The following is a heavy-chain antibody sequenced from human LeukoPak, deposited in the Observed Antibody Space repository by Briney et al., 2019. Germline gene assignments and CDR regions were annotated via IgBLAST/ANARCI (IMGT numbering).Heavy chain of an antibody. CDR3: ARHHRSNGIVVVPAATTYYYYGMDV. CDR2: IIPIFGTA. D-gene: IGHD2-2*01. Sequence: SVKVSCKASGGTFSSYAISWVRQAPGQGLEWMGGIIPIFGTANYAQKFQGRVTITADESTSTAYMELSSLRSEDTAVYYCARHHRSNGIVVVPAATTYYYYGMDVWSQGTTVTVSS. J-gene: IGHJ6*02. CDR1: GGTFSSYA. V-gene: IGHV1-69*13.